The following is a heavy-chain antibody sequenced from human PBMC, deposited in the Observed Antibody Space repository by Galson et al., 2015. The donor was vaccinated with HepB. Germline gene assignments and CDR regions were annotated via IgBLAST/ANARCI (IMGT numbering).Heavy chain of an antibody. CDR1: GFTFSNYA. V-gene: IGHV3-30*01. J-gene: IGHJ4*02. CDR3: AKAFYFNSGKTQEAFDY. D-gene: IGHD3-10*01. CDR2: ISYDGDLQ. Sequence: CAASGFTFSNYAMHWVRQAPGKGLEWVAVISYDGDLQFYAGSVKGRFTISRDNSENTLYLQMNSLRTDDTAFYYCAKAFYFNSGKTQEAFDYWGQGALVTVSS.